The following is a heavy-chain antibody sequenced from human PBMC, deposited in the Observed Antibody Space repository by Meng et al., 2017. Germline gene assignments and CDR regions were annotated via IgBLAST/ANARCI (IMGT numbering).Heavy chain of an antibody. CDR1: GYTFTSYY. CDR2: INPSGGST. CDR3: ARPGYGSGSYWTLDY. J-gene: IGHJ4*02. D-gene: IGHD3-10*01. V-gene: IGHV1-46*01. Sequence: ASVKVSCKASGYTFTSYYMHWVRQAPGQGLEWMGIINPSGGSTSYAQKFQGRVTMTRDTSTSTAYMELSSLRSEDTAVYYCARPGYGSGSYWTLDYWGQGTLVTVSS.